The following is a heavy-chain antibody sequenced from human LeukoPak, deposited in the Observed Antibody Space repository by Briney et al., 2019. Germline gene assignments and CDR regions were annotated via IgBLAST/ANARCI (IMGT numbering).Heavy chain of an antibody. CDR1: GGSISSSTYY. D-gene: IGHD6-13*01. V-gene: IGHV4-39*01. Sequence: SSETLSLTCTVSGGSISSSTYYWGWIRQPPGKGLEWIGGIYYSGSTYYNASLKSRVTISADTSKNQFSLKLSSVTAADTAVYYCARPLSGSSSWHGDAFDIWGQGTMVTVSS. CDR3: ARPLSGSSSWHGDAFDI. J-gene: IGHJ3*02. CDR2: IYYSGST.